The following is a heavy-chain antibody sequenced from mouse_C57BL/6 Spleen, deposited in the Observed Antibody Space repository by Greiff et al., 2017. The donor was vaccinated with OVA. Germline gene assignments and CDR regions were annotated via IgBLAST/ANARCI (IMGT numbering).Heavy chain of an antibody. Sequence: QVQLKQSGAELVKPGASVKISCKASGYAFSSYWMNWVKQRPGKGLEWIGQIYPGDGDTNYNGKFKGKATLTADKSSSTAYMQLSSLTSEDSAVYFCAREGGFYYYGSSEDYYAMDYWGQGTSVTVSS. CDR1: GYAFSSYW. CDR2: IYPGDGDT. V-gene: IGHV1-80*01. J-gene: IGHJ4*01. D-gene: IGHD1-1*01. CDR3: AREGGFYYYGSSEDYYAMDY.